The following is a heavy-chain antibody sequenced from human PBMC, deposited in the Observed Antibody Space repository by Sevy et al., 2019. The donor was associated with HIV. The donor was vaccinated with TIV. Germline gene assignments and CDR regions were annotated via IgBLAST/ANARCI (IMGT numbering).Heavy chain of an antibody. CDR3: AKDLEQHYTYHWFDP. J-gene: IGHJ5*02. CDR2: ISGSGGST. V-gene: IGHV3-23*01. CDR1: GFTFSSYA. Sequence: GGSLRLSCAASGFTFSSYAMSWVRQAPGKGLEWVSAISGSGGSTYYADSVKGRFTISRDNYKNTLYLQMNSLRAEDTAVDYSAKDLEQHYTYHWFDPWGQGTLVTVSS. D-gene: IGHD6-13*01.